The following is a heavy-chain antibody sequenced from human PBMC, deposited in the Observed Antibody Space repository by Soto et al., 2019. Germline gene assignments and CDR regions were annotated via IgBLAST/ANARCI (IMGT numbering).Heavy chain of an antibody. CDR1: GFTFSGSA. CDR2: IRSKANSYAT. J-gene: IGHJ6*02. Sequence: GGSLRLSCAASGFTFSGSAMHWVRQASGKGLEWVGRIRSKANSYATAYAASVKGRFTISRDDSKNTAYLQMNSLKTEDTAVYYCTRHSIYGFWSGSYYGMDVWGQGTTVTVSS. V-gene: IGHV3-73*01. CDR3: TRHSIYGFWSGSYYGMDV. D-gene: IGHD3-3*01.